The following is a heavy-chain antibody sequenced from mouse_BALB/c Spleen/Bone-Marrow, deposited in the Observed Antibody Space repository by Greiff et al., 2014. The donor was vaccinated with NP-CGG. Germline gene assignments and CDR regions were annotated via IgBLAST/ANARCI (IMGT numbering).Heavy chain of an antibody. CDR2: IYYSGTI. CDR3: ARYYGNYFDY. D-gene: IGHD2-1*01. Sequence: EVMLVESGPGLVKPSQTVSLTCTVTGISITTGNYRWSWIRQFPGNKLEWIGYIYYSGTITYNPSLTSQTTITRDTSKNQFFLEMNSLTAEDTATYYCARYYGNYFDYWGQGTTLTVSS. CDR1: GISITTGNYR. V-gene: IGHV3-5*02. J-gene: IGHJ2*01.